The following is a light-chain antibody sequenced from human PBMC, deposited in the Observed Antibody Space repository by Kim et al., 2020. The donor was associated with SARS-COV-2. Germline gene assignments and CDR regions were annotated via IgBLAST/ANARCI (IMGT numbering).Light chain of an antibody. J-gene: IGKJ1*01. CDR2: GAS. CDR3: QKYNSAPWT. Sequence: DIQMTQSPSSLSASVGDGVTITCRASQGINRDLAWYQQRPGKVPKLLIYGASTLQSGVPSRFSGGGSGTDFTLTISCLQPEDVATFYCQKYNSAPWTFGQGTKVDIK. V-gene: IGKV1-27*01. CDR1: QGINRD.